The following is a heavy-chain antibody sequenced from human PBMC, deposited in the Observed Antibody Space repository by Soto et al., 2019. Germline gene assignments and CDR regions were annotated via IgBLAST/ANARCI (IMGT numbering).Heavy chain of an antibody. V-gene: IGHV4-59*01. CDR1: GGSISSYY. Sequence: QVQLQESGPGLVKPSETLSLTCTVSGGSISSYYWSWIRQPPGKGLEWIGYIYYSGSTNYNPSLKSRVTISVDTSKNQFSLKLSSVTAADTAVYYCARTSVWGSYRPLDYWGQGTLVTVSS. D-gene: IGHD3-16*02. J-gene: IGHJ4*02. CDR2: IYYSGST. CDR3: ARTSVWGSYRPLDY.